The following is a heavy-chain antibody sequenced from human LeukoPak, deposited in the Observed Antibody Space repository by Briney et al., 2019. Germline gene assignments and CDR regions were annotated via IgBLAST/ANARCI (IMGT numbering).Heavy chain of an antibody. Sequence: GSLRLSCAASGFTFRSYAMRWVRQAPGKGLEWVSGILDSGYSTYYANSVKGRFTISRDNSNNTLYLQMNSLRAEDTAVYYCAKLGGHPLHNYYVGVWGKGTTVAVSS. D-gene: IGHD3-16*01. CDR2: ILDSGYST. V-gene: IGHV3-23*01. CDR3: AKLGGHPLHNYYVGV. J-gene: IGHJ6*03. CDR1: GFTFRSYA.